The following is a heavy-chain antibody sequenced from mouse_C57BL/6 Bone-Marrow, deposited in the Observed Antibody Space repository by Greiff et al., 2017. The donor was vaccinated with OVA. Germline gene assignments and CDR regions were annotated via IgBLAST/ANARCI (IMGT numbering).Heavy chain of an antibody. CDR3: ARSLYGNYLYWYVDV. D-gene: IGHD2-1*01. Sequence: QVQLKQPGAELVMPGASVKLSCKASGYTFTSYWMHWVKQRPGQGLEWIGEIDPSDSYTNYNQKFKGKSTLTVDKSSGTAYMQLSSLTSEDSAVYYCARSLYGNYLYWYVDVWGTGTTVTVSS. CDR1: GYTFTSYW. V-gene: IGHV1-69*01. CDR2: IDPSDSYT. J-gene: IGHJ1*03.